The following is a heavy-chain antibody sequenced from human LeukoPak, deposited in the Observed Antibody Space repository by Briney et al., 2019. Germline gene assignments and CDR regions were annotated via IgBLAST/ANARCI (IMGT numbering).Heavy chain of an antibody. Sequence: PGGSLRLSCAASGFTFSSYGMHWVRQAPGKGLEWVAVISYDGSNKYYADSVKGRFTISRDNSKNTLYLQMNSLRAEDTAVYYCAKVACGGDCRDAFDIWGQGTMVTVSS. D-gene: IGHD2-21*02. V-gene: IGHV3-30*18. CDR1: GFTFSSYG. CDR2: ISYDGSNK. CDR3: AKVACGGDCRDAFDI. J-gene: IGHJ3*02.